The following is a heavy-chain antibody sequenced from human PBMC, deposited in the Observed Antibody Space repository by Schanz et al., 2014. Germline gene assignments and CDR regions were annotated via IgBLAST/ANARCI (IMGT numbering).Heavy chain of an antibody. CDR2: INQSGDT. J-gene: IGHJ4*02. V-gene: IGHV4-34*01. D-gene: IGHD2-2*01. CDR1: GGSFSGYY. CDR3: ARLYCSTPGCYVSPNGFAKDY. Sequence: QVQLQQWGAGLLKPSETLSLTCAVSGGSFSGYYWSWIRQPPDTGLEWIGEINQSGDTNYNPSLKSRVPIPVDPSTNQSSLKLGSVTAADTAVYYCARLYCSTPGCYVSPNGFAKDYWGQGTLVTVSS.